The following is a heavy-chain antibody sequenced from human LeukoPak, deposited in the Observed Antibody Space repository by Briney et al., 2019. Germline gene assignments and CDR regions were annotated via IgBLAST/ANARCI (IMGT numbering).Heavy chain of an antibody. Sequence: SETLSLTCTVSGGSISNSSYYWGWIRQPPGKGLEWIGSMYYSGSTYYNPSLKSRATISVDTSRNQFSLQLDSVTPEDTAVYYCARREWDSGAFDVWGQGTVVIVSS. V-gene: IGHV4-39*01. D-gene: IGHD1-26*01. J-gene: IGHJ3*01. CDR2: MYYSGST. CDR3: ARREWDSGAFDV. CDR1: GGSISNSSYY.